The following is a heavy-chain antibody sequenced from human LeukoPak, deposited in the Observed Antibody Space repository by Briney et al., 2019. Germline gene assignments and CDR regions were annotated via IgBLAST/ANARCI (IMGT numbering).Heavy chain of an antibody. D-gene: IGHD2-21*02. Sequence: ASVTVSCKATGYTCISNGISWMRQAPGPGLEWMGWINGYNSKTNNAHHLHGRLTTTTDTSTNTAYTEQRSPRTDATTVYYCSRGLGVVTAQSEQPKPGYLDLGGRGPQVTVSS. CDR1: GYTCISNG. CDR2: INGYNSKT. V-gene: IGHV1-18*01. CDR3: SRGLGVVTAQSEQPKPGYLDL. J-gene: IGHJ2*01.